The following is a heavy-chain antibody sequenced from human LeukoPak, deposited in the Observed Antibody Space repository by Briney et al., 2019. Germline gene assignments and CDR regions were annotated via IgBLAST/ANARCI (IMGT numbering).Heavy chain of an antibody. CDR1: GFTFSSYS. J-gene: IGHJ4*02. CDR3: ARDGGDGYNVFDY. D-gene: IGHD5-24*01. Sequence: PGGSLRLSCAASGFTFSSYSMNWVRQAPGKGLEWVSSISSSSSYIYYADSVKGRFTISRDNAKNSLYLQMNSLRAEDTAVYYCARDGGDGYNVFDYWGQGTLVTVSS. CDR2: ISSSSSYI. V-gene: IGHV3-21*01.